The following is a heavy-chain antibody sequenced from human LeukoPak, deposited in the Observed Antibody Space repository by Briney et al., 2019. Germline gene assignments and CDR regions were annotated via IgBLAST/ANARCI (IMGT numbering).Heavy chain of an antibody. D-gene: IGHD1-1*01. Sequence: SETLSLTCTVSGGSISSYYWSWIRQPPGKGLEWIGYIYYSGSTNYNPSLKSRVTISVDTSKNQFSLKLSSVTAADTAVYYCARTGFYYYYGMDVWGQGTTVIVSS. CDR1: GGSISSYY. CDR3: ARTGFYYYYGMDV. CDR2: IYYSGST. J-gene: IGHJ6*02. V-gene: IGHV4-59*08.